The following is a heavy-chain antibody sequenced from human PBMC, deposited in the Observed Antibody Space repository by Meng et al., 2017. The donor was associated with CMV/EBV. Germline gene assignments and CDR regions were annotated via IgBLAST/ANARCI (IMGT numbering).Heavy chain of an antibody. D-gene: IGHD1-26*01. V-gene: IGHV3-74*01. Sequence: EGSLVGAGGTLVQPGGSLRLSCGVSGFTVRNYWMHWVRQRSGKGLEWVSRIDNNDGRSTSYADSVRGRFTISRDNAKNTLYLQMDSLRVEDTAVYYCARGVAESLGWEMGYWGQGTLVTVSS. CDR2: IDNNDGRST. CDR3: ARGVAESLGWEMGY. CDR1: GFTVRNYW. J-gene: IGHJ4*02.